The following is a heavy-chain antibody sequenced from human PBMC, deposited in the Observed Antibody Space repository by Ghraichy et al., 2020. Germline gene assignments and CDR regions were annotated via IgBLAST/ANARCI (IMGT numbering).Heavy chain of an antibody. CDR2: IYTSGST. V-gene: IGHV4-4*07. J-gene: IGHJ6*02. CDR1: GGSISSYY. D-gene: IGHD2-2*01. CDR3: AREGRCSSTSCLDYYYYGMDV. Sequence: SETLSLTCTVSGGSISSYYWSWIRQPAGKGLEWIGRIYTSGSTNYNPSLKSRVTMSVDTSKNQFSLKLSSVTAADTAVYYCAREGRCSSTSCLDYYYYGMDVWGQGTTVTVSS.